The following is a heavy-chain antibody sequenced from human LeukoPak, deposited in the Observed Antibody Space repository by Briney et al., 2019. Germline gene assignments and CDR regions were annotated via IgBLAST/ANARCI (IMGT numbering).Heavy chain of an antibody. CDR3: ARLPAYCSSTSCYYDY. CDR1: GFAFSGYS. V-gene: IGHV3-48*04. J-gene: IGHJ4*02. Sequence: GGSLRLSCAASGFAFSGYSMNWVRQAPGKGLDWVSYIDSSSSTIYYADSVKGRFTISRDNAKNSLFLQMNSLRAEDTAVYYCARLPAYCSSTSCYYDYWGQGTLVTVSS. CDR2: IDSSSSTI. D-gene: IGHD2-2*01.